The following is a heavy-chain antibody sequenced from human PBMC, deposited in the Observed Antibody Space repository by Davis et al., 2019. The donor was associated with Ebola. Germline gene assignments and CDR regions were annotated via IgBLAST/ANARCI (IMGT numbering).Heavy chain of an antibody. CDR3: AKDAGYCSSTSCLLYYYYYMDV. CDR2: IPYDGSNK. CDR1: GLTFESYW. D-gene: IGHD2-2*01. J-gene: IGHJ6*03. V-gene: IGHV3-30*18. Sequence: GESLKISCAASGLTFESYWMTWVRQAPGKGLEWVAVIPYDGSNKYYADSVKGRFTISRDNSKNTLYLQMNSLRAEDTAVYYCAKDAGYCSSTSCLLYYYYYMDVWGKGTTVTVSS.